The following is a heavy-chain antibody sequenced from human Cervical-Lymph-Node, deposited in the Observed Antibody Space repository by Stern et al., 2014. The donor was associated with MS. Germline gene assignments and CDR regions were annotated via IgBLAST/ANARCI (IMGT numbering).Heavy chain of an antibody. CDR1: GISLSTSGMR. Sequence: QVTLRESGPALVKPTQTLTLTCTFSGISLSTSGMRVNWIRQPPGKALEWLVRIDWDDDKFYSTSLKTRLTISKDTSKNQVVLTMTNMDPVDTATYYCARTTYCSGGSCYPDYWGQGTLVTVSS. J-gene: IGHJ4*02. CDR3: ARTTYCSGGSCYPDY. D-gene: IGHD2-15*01. CDR2: IDWDDDK. V-gene: IGHV2-70*04.